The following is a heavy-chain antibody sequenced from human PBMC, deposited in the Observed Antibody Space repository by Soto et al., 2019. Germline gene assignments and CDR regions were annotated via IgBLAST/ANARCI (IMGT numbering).Heavy chain of an antibody. V-gene: IGHV1-18*01. D-gene: IGHD6-19*01. Sequence: QVQLVQSRAEVKKPGASVKVSCKASRYTFTSYGISWVRQAPGQGHEWVGWISAYNGNTNYAQKLQGRVTMTTDTSTSTAYMELRSLRSDDTAVYYCARGGPIAVADSTFLDYWGQGTLVTVSS. J-gene: IGHJ4*02. CDR1: RYTFTSYG. CDR3: ARGGPIAVADSTFLDY. CDR2: ISAYNGNT.